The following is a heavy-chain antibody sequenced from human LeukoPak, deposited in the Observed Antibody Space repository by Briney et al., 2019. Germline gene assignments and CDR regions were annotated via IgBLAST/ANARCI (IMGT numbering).Heavy chain of an antibody. CDR2: VGIDSGNT. J-gene: IGHJ4*02. CDR1: GFIFSDYS. CDR3: ARDYRFGFDN. Sequence: GGALRLSCEASGFIFSDYSMNWVRQAPGKGLEWISYVGIDSGNTKYADSVKGRFTISGDNAKKSLYLQMNSLRVEDTAVYYCARDYRFGFDNWGQGTLVTVSS. D-gene: IGHD3-10*01. V-gene: IGHV3-21*05.